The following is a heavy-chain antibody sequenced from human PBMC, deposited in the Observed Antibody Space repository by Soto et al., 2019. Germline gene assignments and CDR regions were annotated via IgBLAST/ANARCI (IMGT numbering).Heavy chain of an antibody. CDR1: GGSISSYY. V-gene: IGHV4-59*08. CDR2: IYYSGST. D-gene: IGHD5-12*01. Sequence: SETLSLTCTVSGGSISSYYWSWIRQPPGKGLEWIGYIYYSGSTNYNPSLKSRVTISVDTSKNQFSLKLSSVTAADTAVYYCARLSGYDGTDYWGQGTLVTVSS. CDR3: ARLSGYDGTDY. J-gene: IGHJ4*02.